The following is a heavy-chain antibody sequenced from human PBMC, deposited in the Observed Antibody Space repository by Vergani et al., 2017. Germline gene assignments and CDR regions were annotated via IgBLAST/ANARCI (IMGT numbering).Heavy chain of an antibody. CDR2: INNNGGST. J-gene: IGHJ3*01. CDR1: GFTFNSYA. V-gene: IGHV3-23*01. D-gene: IGHD2-2*01. Sequence: QLLESGGGLIQPGGSLRLSCAASGFTFNSYAMTWVRQAPGKGLEWVAGINNNGGSTYYADPVKGRFTISKDNSKNTLYLQMTDLRSEDTTTYYCATVCGSTSCPYGWGAFYVWVHGTMVAVSS. CDR3: ATVCGSTSCPYGWGAFYV.